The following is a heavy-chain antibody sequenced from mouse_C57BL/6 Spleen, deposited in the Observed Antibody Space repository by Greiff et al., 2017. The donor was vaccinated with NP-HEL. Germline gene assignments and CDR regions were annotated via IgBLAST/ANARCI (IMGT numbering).Heavy chain of an antibody. D-gene: IGHD1-1*01. CDR3: AREPSTVVATPDV. Sequence: QVQLQQPGAELVKPGASVKLSCKASGYTFTSYWMQWVKQRPGQGLEWIGEIDPSDSYTNYNQKFKGQATLTVDTSSSTAYMQLSSLTSEDSAVYYCAREPSTVVATPDVWGTGTTVTVSS. CDR1: GYTFTSYW. V-gene: IGHV1-50*01. CDR2: IDPSDSYT. J-gene: IGHJ1*03.